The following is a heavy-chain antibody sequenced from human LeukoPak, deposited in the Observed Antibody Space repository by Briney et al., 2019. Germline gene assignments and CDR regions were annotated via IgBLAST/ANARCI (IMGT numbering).Heavy chain of an antibody. CDR1: GFTFSSYW. J-gene: IGHJ3*02. CDR2: INQDGSEK. V-gene: IGHV3-7*01. CDR3: SRSRNSLGMVNMGALDI. Sequence: GGSLRLSCAASGFTFSSYWMSWVRQAPGKGLEWVANINQDGSEKNCVDSVRGRFTISRDNAKNSVYLQMNNLRAEDTAVYYCSRSRNSLGMVNMGALDIWGQGTMVTVSS. D-gene: IGHD3-3*01.